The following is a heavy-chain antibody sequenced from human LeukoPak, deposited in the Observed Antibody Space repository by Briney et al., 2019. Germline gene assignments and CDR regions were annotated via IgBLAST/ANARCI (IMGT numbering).Heavy chain of an antibody. J-gene: IGHJ4*02. CDR1: GFTFSSYA. D-gene: IGHD6-13*01. V-gene: IGHV3-23*01. CDR3: AKGGRRIAAAGTGYFDY. CDR2: ISGSGGST. Sequence: GGSLRLSCAASGFTFSSYAMSWVRQAPGKGLEWVSAISGSGGSTYYADSVKGRFTNSRDNSKNTLYLQMNSLRAEDTAVYYCAKGGRRIAAAGTGYFDYWGQGTLVTVSS.